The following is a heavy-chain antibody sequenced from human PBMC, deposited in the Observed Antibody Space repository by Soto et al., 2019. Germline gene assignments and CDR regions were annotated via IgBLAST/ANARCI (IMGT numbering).Heavy chain of an antibody. Sequence: EVQLLESGGGLVQPGGSLRLSCAASGFTFSSYAMSWVRQAPGKGREWVSAISGSGGSTYYADSVKGRFTISRDNSKNTLYLQMNSLRAEDTAVYYCAKDPVQQLVPDYWGQGTLVTVSS. J-gene: IGHJ4*02. CDR2: ISGSGGST. CDR1: GFTFSSYA. V-gene: IGHV3-23*01. D-gene: IGHD6-13*01. CDR3: AKDPVQQLVPDY.